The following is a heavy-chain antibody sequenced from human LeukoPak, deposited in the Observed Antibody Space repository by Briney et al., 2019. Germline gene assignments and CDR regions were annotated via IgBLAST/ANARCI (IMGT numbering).Heavy chain of an antibody. J-gene: IGHJ5*02. CDR2: TYYSGRT. Sequence: SSETLTLTCTVSGGSVSSSDYSWNWLPQPPGKTLEWIGYTYYSGRTNYNPSLKSRVTISLDTSKNQFSLRLTSVTAADTAVYYCALRRLTSAQIIEDNWFDPWGQGTLVTVSS. V-gene: IGHV4-61*08. D-gene: IGHD2/OR15-2a*01. CDR3: ALRRLTSAQIIEDNWFDP. CDR1: GGSVSSSDYS.